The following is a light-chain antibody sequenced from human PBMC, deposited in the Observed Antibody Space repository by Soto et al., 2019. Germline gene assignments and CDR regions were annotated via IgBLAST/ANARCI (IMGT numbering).Light chain of an antibody. Sequence: IQMTQSPSSLPASIGDRVTITCRASQTINNYLNWYQQGAGKAPKLLISGASSLQTGVPSRFIGSGSGTDFTLTISSLQPEDFATYFCRQTYSSPRTFGPGTKVDFK. V-gene: IGKV1-39*01. J-gene: IGKJ3*01. CDR2: GAS. CDR3: RQTYSSPRT. CDR1: QTINNY.